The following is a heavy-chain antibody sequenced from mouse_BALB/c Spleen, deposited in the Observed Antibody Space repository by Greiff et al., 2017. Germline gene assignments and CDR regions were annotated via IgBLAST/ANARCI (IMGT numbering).Heavy chain of an antibody. CDR2: ISDGGSYT. CDR3: ARDDYDGLGAMDY. J-gene: IGHJ4*01. Sequence: DGKLVESGGGLVKPGGSLKLSCAASGFTFSDYYMYWVRQTPEKRLEWVATISDGGSYTYYPDSVKGRFTISRDNAKNNLYLQMSSLKSEDTAMYYCARDDYDGLGAMDYWGQGTSVTGAS. V-gene: IGHV5-4*02. CDR1: GFTFSDYY. D-gene: IGHD2-4*01.